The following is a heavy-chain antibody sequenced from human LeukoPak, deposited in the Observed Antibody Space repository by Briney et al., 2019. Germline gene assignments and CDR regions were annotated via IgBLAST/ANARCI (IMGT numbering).Heavy chain of an antibody. Sequence: SETLSLTCTVSGYSISSGYYWGWIRQPPGKGLEWIGSIYHSGSTYYNPSLKSRVTISVDTSKNQFSLKLSSVTAADTAVYYCARDNIGGTGELDYWGQGTPVTVSS. CDR2: IYHSGST. V-gene: IGHV4-38-2*02. CDR1: GYSISSGYY. D-gene: IGHD1-1*01. CDR3: ARDNIGGTGELDY. J-gene: IGHJ4*02.